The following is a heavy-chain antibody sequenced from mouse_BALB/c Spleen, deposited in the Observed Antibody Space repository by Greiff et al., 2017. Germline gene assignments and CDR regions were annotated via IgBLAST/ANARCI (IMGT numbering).Heavy chain of an antibody. V-gene: IGHV2-9*02. Sequence: QVQLQQSGPGLVAPSQSLSITCTVSGFSLTSYGVHWVRQPPGKGLEWLGVIWAGGSTNYNSALMSRLSISKDNSKSQVFLKMNSLQTDDTAMYYCARDGYDGTAWFAYWGQGTLVTVSA. J-gene: IGHJ3*01. CDR3: ARDGYDGTAWFAY. CDR1: GFSLTSYG. CDR2: IWAGGST. D-gene: IGHD2-2*01.